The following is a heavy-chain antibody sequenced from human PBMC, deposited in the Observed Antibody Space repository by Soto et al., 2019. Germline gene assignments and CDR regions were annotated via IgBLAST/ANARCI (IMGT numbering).Heavy chain of an antibody. J-gene: IGHJ5*01. D-gene: IGHD3-10*01. CDR1: GGTFGNLG. Sequence: ASVKVSCKASGGTFGNLGISWLRQAPGQGLEWMAGTIPIFDTPHYAEKFRDRLTITADATSTAYMELTSLSSEDTATYYCARDREDGSGTKYNWFDSWGQGTLVTVSS. V-gene: IGHV1-69*13. CDR3: ARDREDGSGTKYNWFDS. CDR2: TIPIFDTP.